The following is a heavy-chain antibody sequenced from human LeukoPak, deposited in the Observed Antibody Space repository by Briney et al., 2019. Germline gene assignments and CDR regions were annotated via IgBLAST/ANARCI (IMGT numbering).Heavy chain of an antibody. CDR3: ARVRVDWLSKTKYFDY. D-gene: IGHD3-9*01. J-gene: IGHJ4*02. CDR1: GFTFSSYA. V-gene: IGHV3-74*01. CDR2: INSDGSST. Sequence: GRSLRLSCAASGFTFSSYAMHWVRHAPGKGLVWVSRINSDGSSTSYADSVKGRFTISRDNAKNTLYLQMNSLRAEDTAVYYCARVRVDWLSKTKYFDYWGQGTLVTVSS.